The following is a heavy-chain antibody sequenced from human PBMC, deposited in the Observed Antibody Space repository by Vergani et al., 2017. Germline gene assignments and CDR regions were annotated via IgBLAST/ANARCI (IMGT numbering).Heavy chain of an antibody. CDR1: GFSLSTSGVG. V-gene: IGHV2-5*01. Sequence: QITLKESGPTLVKPTQTLTLTCTFSGFSLSTSGVGVGWIRQPPGKALEWLALIYWNDDKRYSPSLKSRLTITKDTSKNQVVLTMTNMDPVDTATYYCAHRLWGYCNSTSCLNWFDPWGQGTLVTVSS. CDR3: AHRLWGYCNSTSCLNWFDP. CDR2: IYWNDDK. D-gene: IGHD2-2*01. J-gene: IGHJ5*02.